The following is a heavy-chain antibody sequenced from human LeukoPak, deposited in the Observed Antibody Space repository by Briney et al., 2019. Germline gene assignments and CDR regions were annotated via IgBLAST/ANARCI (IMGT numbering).Heavy chain of an antibody. CDR1: GYTFTGYY. V-gene: IGHV1-2*06. J-gene: IGHJ4*02. D-gene: IGHD3-22*01. CDR2: INPNSGGT. CDR3: ARGQYDSSGYYFESTFTR. Sequence: ASVKVSCKASGYTFTGYYLHWVRQAPGHGLEWMGRINPNSGGTNFAQKFQGRVTMTRDTSISTAYMELSSLRSDDTAVYYCARGQYDSSGYYFESTFTRWGQGTLVTVS.